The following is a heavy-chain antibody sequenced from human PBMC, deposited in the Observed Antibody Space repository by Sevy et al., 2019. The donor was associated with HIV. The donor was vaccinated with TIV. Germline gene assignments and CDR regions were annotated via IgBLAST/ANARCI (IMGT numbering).Heavy chain of an antibody. J-gene: IGHJ3*02. V-gene: IGHV1-58*01. CDR2: MIVDSDNT. Sequence: ASVTVSCKASGFTFSNSAVQWVRPTRGPRLEWVGWMIVDSDNTNYEQKFQERVTISRDMSTRTAYMELGRLMSEDTAVYYWAAEDGTRFGGALRVFDMWGQGTMVTVSS. CDR1: GFTFSNSA. D-gene: IGHD3-16*01. CDR3: AAEDGTRFGGALRVFDM.